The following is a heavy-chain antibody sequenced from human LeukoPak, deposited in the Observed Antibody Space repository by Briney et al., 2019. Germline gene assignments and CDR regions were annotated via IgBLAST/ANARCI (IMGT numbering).Heavy chain of an antibody. CDR2: ISAYNGNT. J-gene: IGHJ5*02. V-gene: IGHV1-18*01. CDR3: ARDLWNDGLGWFDP. CDR1: GYAFNRYG. D-gene: IGHD1-1*01. Sequence: ASVKVSCKASGYAFNRYGISWVRQAPGQGLEWMGWISAYNGNTNYAQKLQGRVTMTTDTSTSTAYMELRSLRSDDTAVYYCARDLWNDGLGWFDPWGQGTLVTVSS.